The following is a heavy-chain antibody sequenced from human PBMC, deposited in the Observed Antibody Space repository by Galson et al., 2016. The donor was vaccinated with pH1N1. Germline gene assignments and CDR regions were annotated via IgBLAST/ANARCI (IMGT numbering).Heavy chain of an antibody. J-gene: IGHJ4*01. D-gene: IGHD3-16*01. Sequence: SETLSLTCSVYGGSFSDYYWSWIRQPPGKGLEWIGDISPSGITNYNPSLKSRLTISIDTTKKQFSLKVNSMTAADTAIYYCARGSILFRFGSETSYQAIHYFEFWGHGTPVAVSS. V-gene: IGHV4-34*01. CDR1: GGSFSDYY. CDR2: ISPSGIT. CDR3: ARGSILFRFGSETSYQAIHYFEF.